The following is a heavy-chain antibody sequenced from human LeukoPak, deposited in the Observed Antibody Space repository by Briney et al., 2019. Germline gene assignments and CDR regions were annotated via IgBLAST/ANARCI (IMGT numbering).Heavy chain of an antibody. D-gene: IGHD3-16*02. J-gene: IGHJ5*02. V-gene: IGHV7-4-1*02. CDR1: GYTFTTHA. CDR2: INPKNGNP. Sequence: ASVKVSCKASGYTFTTHALSWMRQAPGEGLEWMGWINPKNGNPTYAQDFRGRFVFSLDTSVSTAYLQISSLKAEDTAVYYCARDGYYEYVWGSYRYTAWCHPWGRGTRVSVS. CDR3: ARDGYYEYVWGSYRYTAWCHP.